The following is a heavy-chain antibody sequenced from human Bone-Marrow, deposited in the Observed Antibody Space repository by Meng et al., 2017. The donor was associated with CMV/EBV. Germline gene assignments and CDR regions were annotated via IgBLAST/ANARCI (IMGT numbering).Heavy chain of an antibody. D-gene: IGHD1-26*01. CDR1: GGSISSYY. J-gene: IGHJ4*02. CDR3: ARLGWELPYFDY. Sequence: QGTLQGPGPGRVKPSETLSLTCTVSGGSISSYYWGWIRQPAGKGLEWIGRIYTSGSTNYNPSLKSRVTMSVDTSKNQFSLKLSSVAAADTAVYYCARLGWELPYFDYWGQGTLVTVSS. CDR2: IYTSGST. V-gene: IGHV4-4*07.